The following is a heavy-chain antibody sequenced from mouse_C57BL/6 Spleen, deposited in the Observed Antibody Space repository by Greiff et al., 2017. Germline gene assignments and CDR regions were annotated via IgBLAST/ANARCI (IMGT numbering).Heavy chain of an antibody. J-gene: IGHJ3*01. CDR3: TTFYYYGSWFAY. D-gene: IGHD1-1*01. CDR1: GFNIKDYY. V-gene: IGHV14-1*01. CDR2: IDPEDGDT. Sequence: VQLQQPGAELVRPGASVKLSCTASGFNIKDYYMHWVKQRPEQGLVWIGRIDPEDGDTEYAPTFQGKATMTADTSSNTAYLQLSSLTSEDTAVYYCTTFYYYGSWFAYWGQGTLVTVSA.